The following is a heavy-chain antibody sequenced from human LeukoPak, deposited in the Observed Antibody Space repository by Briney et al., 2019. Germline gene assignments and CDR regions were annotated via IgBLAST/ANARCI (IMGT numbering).Heavy chain of an antibody. D-gene: IGHD2-2*01. CDR1: GYTFTGYY. J-gene: IGHJ4*02. CDR3: AREVVVPAAGYYFDY. CDR2: INPNSGGT. V-gene: IGHV1-2*02. Sequence: ASVKVSCKASGYTFTGYYMHWVRQAPGQGLEWMGWINPNSGGTNYAQKFQGRVTMTRDTSISTAYMELSRLRSDDTAVYYCAREVVVPAAGYYFDYWGQGTLVTVSS.